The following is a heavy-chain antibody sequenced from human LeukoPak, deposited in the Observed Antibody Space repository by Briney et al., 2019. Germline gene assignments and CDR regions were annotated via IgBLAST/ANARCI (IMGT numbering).Heavy chain of an antibody. D-gene: IGHD3-16*01. CDR1: GFTFSTHW. V-gene: IGHV3-7*01. J-gene: IGHJ4*02. Sequence: HPGGSLRLSCAASGFTFSTHWMSWVRQAPGKGLEWVANIKQDGSEKDYVDSVKGRFTISRDNAKNSLFLQMNSLRAEDTAMYYCARVRGGYYFDYWGQGSLVTVSS. CDR3: ARVRGGYYFDY. CDR2: IKQDGSEK.